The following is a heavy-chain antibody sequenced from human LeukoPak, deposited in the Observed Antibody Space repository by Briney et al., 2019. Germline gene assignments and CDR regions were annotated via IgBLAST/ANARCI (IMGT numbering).Heavy chain of an antibody. CDR3: AGVMGSYDPFDY. CDR1: GGSISSGGYY. Sequence: PSETLSLTCAVSGGSISSGGYYWSWIRQPPGKGLEWIGYIYYSGSTNYNPSLKSRVTISVDTSKNQFSLKLSSVTAADTAVYYCAGVMGSYDPFDYWGQGTLVTVSS. D-gene: IGHD1-26*01. V-gene: IGHV4-61*08. CDR2: IYYSGST. J-gene: IGHJ4*02.